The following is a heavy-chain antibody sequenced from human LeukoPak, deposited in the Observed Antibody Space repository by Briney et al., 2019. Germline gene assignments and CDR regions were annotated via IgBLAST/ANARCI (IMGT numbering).Heavy chain of an antibody. CDR3: ARDLPGRWLRLA. D-gene: IGHD5-24*01. V-gene: IGHV1-69*04. CDR2: IIPILGIA. Sequence: SVKVSCKASGGTFTSYTISWVRQAPGQGLEWMGRIIPILGIANYAQKFQGRVTITADKSTSTAYMELSSLRSEDTAVYYCARDLPGRWLRLAWGQGTLVTVSS. J-gene: IGHJ4*02. CDR1: GGTFTSYT.